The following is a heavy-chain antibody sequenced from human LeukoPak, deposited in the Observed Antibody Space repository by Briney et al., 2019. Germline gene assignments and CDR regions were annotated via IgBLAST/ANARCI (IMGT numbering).Heavy chain of an antibody. CDR1: GGSISTYY. CDR2: IYASGVT. D-gene: IGHD4/OR15-4a*01. V-gene: IGHV4-4*07. Sequence: SETLSLTCTVSGGSISTYYWSWIRQPAGKGLEWICHIYASGVTKSNPSLKSRVTMSVDTSTNRLSLKVSSVTAADSAVYYCAREGATPASYFYAMDVWGQGTTVTASS. J-gene: IGHJ6*02. CDR3: AREGATPASYFYAMDV.